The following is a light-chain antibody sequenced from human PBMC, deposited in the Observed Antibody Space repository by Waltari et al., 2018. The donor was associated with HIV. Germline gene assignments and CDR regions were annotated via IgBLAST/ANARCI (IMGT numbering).Light chain of an antibody. CDR3: LLSFAGARPVV. CDR1: TGPVTGGHH. Sequence: QDVATQEPSLLVSPGGPVTHTCGSSTGPVTGGHHPCWVQQKSGQAPSTLIYDTFNKHAWPPALSSGTPLGAKAALTLSGAQPEDEAEYFCLLSFAGARPVVFGGGTNLTVL. CDR2: DTF. V-gene: IGLV7-46*01. J-gene: IGLJ2*01.